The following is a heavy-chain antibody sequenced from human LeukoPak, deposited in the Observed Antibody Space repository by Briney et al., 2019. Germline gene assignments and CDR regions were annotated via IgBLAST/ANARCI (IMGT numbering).Heavy chain of an antibody. CDR3: ARDKDWASDY. V-gene: IGHV3-7*04. CDR2: INQDETRK. CDR1: GFTFSSYS. Sequence: GGSLRLSCAASGFTFSSYSMNWVRQAPGKELEWVASINQDETRKYYVDSVEGRFTISRDNAKNSVYLQLNSLRAEDTALYYCARDKDWASDYWGQGTLVTVSS. J-gene: IGHJ4*02. D-gene: IGHD3/OR15-3a*01.